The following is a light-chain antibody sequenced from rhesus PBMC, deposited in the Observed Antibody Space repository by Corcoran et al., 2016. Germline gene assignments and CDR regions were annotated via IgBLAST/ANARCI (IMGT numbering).Light chain of an antibody. Sequence: DIQMTQSPSSLSASVGDTVTITCRASQGISSYLNWFQQKPGKAPKLLIYAASSLQSGVPSRFSGSGSGNDFTLTISSLQPDDFAAYYCQQHNSHPLTFGGGTKVELK. J-gene: IGKJ4*01. CDR2: AAS. CDR1: QGISSY. V-gene: IGKV1-28*03. CDR3: QQHNSHPLT.